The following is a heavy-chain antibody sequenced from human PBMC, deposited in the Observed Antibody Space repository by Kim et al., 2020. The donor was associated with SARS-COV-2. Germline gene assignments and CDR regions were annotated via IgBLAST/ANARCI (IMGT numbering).Heavy chain of an antibody. J-gene: IGHJ1*01. Sequence: GGSLRLSCAASGFTFSRYVMTWVRQAPGKGLEWVSGVSGSGDTTYYADSVKGRFTVSRDNSKNTVSLQMNSLSAEHGALYYCAKDVYSDFAGIAEYFQHWGQGTLVSVSS. CDR1: GFTFSRYV. D-gene: IGHD4-17*01. CDR2: VSGSGDTT. V-gene: IGHV3-23*01. CDR3: AKDVYSDFAGIAEYFQH.